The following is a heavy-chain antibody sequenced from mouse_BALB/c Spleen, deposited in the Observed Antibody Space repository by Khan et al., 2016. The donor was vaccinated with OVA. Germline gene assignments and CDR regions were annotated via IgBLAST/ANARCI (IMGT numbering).Heavy chain of an antibody. Sequence: IQLVQSGPELVKPGASVKISCKASGYSFTGYFMNWVMQSHGKSLEWIGRINPHIGETFYNQKFKGKATLTVDESSSTAHMELRSLASEDSAVYYCARIYGSDFDYWGHGTTLTVSS. CDR1: GYSFTGYF. J-gene: IGHJ2*01. V-gene: IGHV1-20*02. CDR3: ARIYGSDFDY. CDR2: INPHIGET. D-gene: IGHD1-1*01.